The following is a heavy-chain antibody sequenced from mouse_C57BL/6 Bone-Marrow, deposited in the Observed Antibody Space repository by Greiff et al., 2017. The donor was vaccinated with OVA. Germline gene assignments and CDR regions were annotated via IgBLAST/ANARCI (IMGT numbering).Heavy chain of an antibody. Sequence: EVTVVESGGGLVKPGGSLKLSCAASGFTFRDYGMHWVRQAPEKGLEWVAYISSGSSTIYYADTVKGRFTISRDNATNTLVLQMTSLRSEDTAVYYCERRRDRYFDVWGTGTTVTVSS. J-gene: IGHJ1*03. V-gene: IGHV5-17*01. CDR3: ERRRDRYFDV. CDR1: GFTFRDYG. D-gene: IGHD3-3*01. CDR2: ISSGSSTI.